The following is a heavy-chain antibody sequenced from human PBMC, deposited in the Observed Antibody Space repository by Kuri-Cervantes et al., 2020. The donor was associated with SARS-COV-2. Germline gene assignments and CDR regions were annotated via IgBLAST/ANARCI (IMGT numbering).Heavy chain of an antibody. J-gene: IGHJ4*02. Sequence: SETLSLTCTVSGGSISSGDYYWNWIRQPPGKGLEWIGYIYYSGSTYYNPSLKSRLTISVDTSKNQFSLKLSSVTAADTAVYYCARLTTSYFDYWGQGTLVTVSS. CDR3: ARLTTSYFDY. V-gene: IGHV4-30-4*08. CDR2: IYYSGST. CDR1: GGSISSGDYY. D-gene: IGHD4-11*01.